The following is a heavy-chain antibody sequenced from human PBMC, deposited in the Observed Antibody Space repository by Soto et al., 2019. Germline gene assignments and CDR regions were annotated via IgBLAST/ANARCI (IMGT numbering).Heavy chain of an antibody. Sequence: QVQLQESGPGLVKPSETLSLTCTVSGGSISSYYWSWIRQPPGKGLEWIGYIYDSGRTNHNPSLKSRVTISVDTSKNQFSLKLSSVTAADTALYYCARHSGDADYHFDYWGQGTLVTVSS. CDR3: ARHSGDADYHFDY. CDR1: GGSISSYY. V-gene: IGHV4-59*08. J-gene: IGHJ4*02. D-gene: IGHD4-17*01. CDR2: IYDSGRT.